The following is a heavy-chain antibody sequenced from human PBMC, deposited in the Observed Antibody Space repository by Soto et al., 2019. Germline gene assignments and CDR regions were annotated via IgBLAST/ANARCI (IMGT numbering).Heavy chain of an antibody. CDR1: GGTFSRYA. CDR3: ARGGDDFWSAYSPRGHYYYYYGMDV. Sequence: QVQLVQSGAEVKKPGSSVKVSCKASGGTFSRYAISWVRQAPGQGLEWMGGIIPIFGTANYAQKFQGSVTITADEFTSPAYVVLSSLSTEDTAVYYCARGGDDFWSAYSPRGHYYYYYGMDVWGQGTTVTVSS. V-gene: IGHV1-69*01. J-gene: IGHJ6*02. CDR2: IIPIFGTA. D-gene: IGHD3-3*01.